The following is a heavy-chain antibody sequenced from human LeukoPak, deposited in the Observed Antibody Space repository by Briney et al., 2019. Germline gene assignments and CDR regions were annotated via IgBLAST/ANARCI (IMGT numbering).Heavy chain of an antibody. J-gene: IGHJ4*02. CDR1: GFSFSNYG. CDR3: VKGPGPMVNYYFDF. Sequence: QPGRSLRLSCAASGFSFSNYGMHWVREAPGKGLEWVAVIWYDGSKKFYADSVKGRFPISRDNSKKTLYLQMSSLRAEDTAMYYCVKGPGPMVNYYFDFWGQGTLVTVSS. V-gene: IGHV3-33*06. CDR2: IWYDGSKK. D-gene: IGHD2-21*01.